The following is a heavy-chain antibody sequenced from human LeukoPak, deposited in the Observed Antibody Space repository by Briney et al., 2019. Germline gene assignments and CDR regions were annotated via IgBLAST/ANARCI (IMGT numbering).Heavy chain of an antibody. CDR3: AKEGADIVVVPAAENWFDP. J-gene: IGHJ5*02. V-gene: IGHV3-23*01. CDR1: GFTFSSYV. D-gene: IGHD2-2*01. Sequence: GGSLRHSRAPSGFTFSSYVLSWVRPAPGKGLGWDSPIRGGGGSTYYADSVKGRFTISRDNSKNTLYLQMNSLRAEDTAVYYCAKEGADIVVVPAAENWFDPWGQGTLVTVS. CDR2: IRGGGGST.